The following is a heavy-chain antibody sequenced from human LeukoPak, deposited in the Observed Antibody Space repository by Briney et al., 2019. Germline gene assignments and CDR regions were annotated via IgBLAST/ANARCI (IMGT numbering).Heavy chain of an antibody. Sequence: GGSLTLSCAASGFYFIDYSMNWVRQAPAQGLEWISYIGISSGNTKYADSVKGRFTISRDKARNPLYLQMNSLRVEDTAVYYCARDHRYAFDNWGHGTLVTVSS. V-gene: IGHV3-48*01. D-gene: IGHD5-12*01. CDR3: ARDHRYAFDN. CDR1: GFYFIDYS. CDR2: IGISSGNT. J-gene: IGHJ4*01.